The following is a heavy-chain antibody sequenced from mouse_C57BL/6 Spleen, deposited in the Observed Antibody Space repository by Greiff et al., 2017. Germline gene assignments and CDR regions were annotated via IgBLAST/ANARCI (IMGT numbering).Heavy chain of an antibody. J-gene: IGHJ4*01. V-gene: IGHV2-2*01. CDR3: ARGSSYSYYAMDY. D-gene: IGHD1-1*01. CDR1: GFSLTSYG. CDR2: IWSGGST. Sequence: VQRVESGPGLVQPSQSLSIPCTVSGFSLTSYGVNWVRQSPGKGLEWLGVIWSGGSTDYNAAFISRLSISKDNSKSQVFFKMNSLQADDTAIYYCARGSSYSYYAMDYWGQGTSVTVSS.